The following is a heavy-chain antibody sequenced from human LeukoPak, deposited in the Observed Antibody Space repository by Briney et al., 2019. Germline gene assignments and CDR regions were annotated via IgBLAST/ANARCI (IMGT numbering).Heavy chain of an antibody. CDR1: GGSISSGGYS. Sequence: SETLSLTCAVSGGSISSGGYSWSWIRQPPGKGLEWIGYIYHSGSTYYNPSLKSRVTISVDRSKNQFSLKLSSVTAADTAVYYCARELGAAAYFDYWGQGTLVTVSS. J-gene: IGHJ4*02. CDR3: ARELGAAAYFDY. V-gene: IGHV4-30-2*01. D-gene: IGHD6-13*01. CDR2: IYHSGST.